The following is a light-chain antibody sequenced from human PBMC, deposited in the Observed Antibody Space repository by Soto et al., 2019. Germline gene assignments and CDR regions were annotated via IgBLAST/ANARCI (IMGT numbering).Light chain of an antibody. Sequence: EIVMTQSPATLSASPGERATLSCRASQRVSSKLAWFQQKPGQAPSLLIYGVSTRATGVPVRFSGSGSGTEFTLTGNSLQCEDFAVYYCQQYNNWPHTFGQGTKVDIK. CDR2: GVS. CDR3: QQYNNWPHT. V-gene: IGKV3-15*01. J-gene: IGKJ2*01. CDR1: QRVSSK.